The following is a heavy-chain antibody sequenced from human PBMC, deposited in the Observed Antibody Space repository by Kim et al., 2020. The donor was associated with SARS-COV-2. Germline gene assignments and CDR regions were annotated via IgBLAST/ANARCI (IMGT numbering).Heavy chain of an antibody. D-gene: IGHD4-17*01. V-gene: IGHV3-30*03. J-gene: IGHJ4*02. Sequence: GGSLRLSCVATGFSISIHGMHWVRQAPGKGLEWVAVISYDGSNKYYADSVKGRFTISRDNSKNTLYLQMNNLRVEDTAVYYCAIPRMTTMTPDFDCWGQGTLVTVSS. CDR3: AIPRMTTMTPDFDC. CDR1: GFSISIHG. CDR2: ISYDGSNK.